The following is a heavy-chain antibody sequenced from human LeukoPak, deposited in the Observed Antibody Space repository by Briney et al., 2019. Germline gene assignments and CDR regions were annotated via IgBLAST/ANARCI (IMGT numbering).Heavy chain of an antibody. D-gene: IGHD2-2*01. CDR2: ISGSGGST. CDR3: AKEVVGGYCSSTSCPFDY. V-gene: IGHV3-23*01. Sequence: GGSLRLSCAASGFTFSSYAMSWVRQAPGKGLEWVSAISGSGGSTYYADSVKGRFTISRDNSKNTLYLQMNSLRAEDTAVYYCAKEVVGGYCSSTSCPFDYWGQGTLVTVSS. J-gene: IGHJ4*02. CDR1: GFTFSSYA.